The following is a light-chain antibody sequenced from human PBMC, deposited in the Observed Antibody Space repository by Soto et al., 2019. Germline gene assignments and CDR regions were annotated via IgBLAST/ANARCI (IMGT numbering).Light chain of an antibody. CDR2: DVS. Sequence: QSALTQPPSASGSPGQSVTISCTGTSSDVGGYNYVSWYQHHPGKAPKLIIYDVSQRPSGVPDRFSGSKSGNTASLTISGLQAEDEAGYYCCSYADSPPFVFGTGTKLTVL. J-gene: IGLJ1*01. V-gene: IGLV2-8*01. CDR3: CSYADSPPFV. CDR1: SSDVGGYNY.